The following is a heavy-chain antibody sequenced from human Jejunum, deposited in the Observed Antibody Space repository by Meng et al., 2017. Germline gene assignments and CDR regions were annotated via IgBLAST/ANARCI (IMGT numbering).Heavy chain of an antibody. V-gene: IGHV3-53*01. CDR3: ARTTVETAVSLDAFDI. J-gene: IGHJ3*02. Sequence: GESLKISCAASGFTVSSNYMSWVRQVPGEGLEWVSIIYSGGNTYYSDSVKGRFTISRDNSKNTLFLQMHSLRAEDTAVYYCARTTVETAVSLDAFDIWGQGTMVTVSS. D-gene: IGHD2-21*02. CDR1: GFTVSSNY. CDR2: IYSGGNT.